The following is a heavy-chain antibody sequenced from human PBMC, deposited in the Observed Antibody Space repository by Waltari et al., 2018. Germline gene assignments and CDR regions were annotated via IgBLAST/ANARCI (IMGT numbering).Heavy chain of an antibody. Sequence: EVQLVESGGGLVQPGGSLRLSCAASGIMFSDHYMDWFRQAPGKGLEWVSRIAHKPDNYVTRYAASVQGRFTISRDDSKNSLYLQMNSLETEDTALYYCARVGYSSGSEDYWGQGTLVTVSS. V-gene: IGHV3-72*01. J-gene: IGHJ4*02. CDR3: ARVGYSSGSEDY. CDR1: GIMFSDHY. D-gene: IGHD5-12*01. CDR2: IAHKPDNYVT.